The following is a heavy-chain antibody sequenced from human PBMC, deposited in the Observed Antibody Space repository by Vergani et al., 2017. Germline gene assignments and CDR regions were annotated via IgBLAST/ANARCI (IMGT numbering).Heavy chain of an antibody. CDR3: AKDQRSIISGSYSGY. J-gene: IGHJ4*02. D-gene: IGHD1-26*01. CDR1: GFTFSSYA. Sequence: EVQLLESGGGLVQPGGSLRLSCAASGFTFSSYAMSWVRQASGKGLEWVSAISGSGGSTYYADSVKGRFTISRDNSKNTLYLQMNSLRAEDTAVYYCAKDQRSIISGSYSGYWGQGTLVTVSS. V-gene: IGHV3-23*01. CDR2: ISGSGGST.